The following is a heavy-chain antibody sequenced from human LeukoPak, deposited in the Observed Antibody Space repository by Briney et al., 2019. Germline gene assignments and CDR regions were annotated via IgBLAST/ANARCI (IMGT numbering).Heavy chain of an antibody. D-gene: IGHD6-13*01. CDR3: ARDPGIAAAGGDY. CDR2: INPNSGGT. Sequence: ASVKVSCKASGYTFTGYYMHWVRQAPGQGLEWMGWINPNSGGTNYAQKFQGRVTMTRDTSISTAYMELSRLRSDDTAVYYCARDPGIAAAGGDYWGQGTLVTVSS. V-gene: IGHV1-2*02. J-gene: IGHJ4*02. CDR1: GYTFTGYY.